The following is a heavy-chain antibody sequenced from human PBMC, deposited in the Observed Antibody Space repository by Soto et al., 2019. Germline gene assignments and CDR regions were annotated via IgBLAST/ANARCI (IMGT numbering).Heavy chain of an antibody. D-gene: IGHD1-1*01. CDR3: ARVRIPTVAGLAY. Sequence: GGSLRLSGAASGLTITNYWIHWVRQAPWKGLVWVSRISSDGIITAYTDSVKGRFTTSRDNAKNTLYLQMNSLRAEDTAVYYCARVRIPTVAGLAYCGQGTLVTVSS. J-gene: IGHJ4*02. CDR1: GLTITNYW. CDR2: ISSDGIIT. V-gene: IGHV3-74*01.